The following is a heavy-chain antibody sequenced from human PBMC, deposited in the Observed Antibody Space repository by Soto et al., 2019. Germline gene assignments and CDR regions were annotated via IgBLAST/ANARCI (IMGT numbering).Heavy chain of an antibody. D-gene: IGHD6-19*01. CDR2: IDYFGSQL. CDR3: TRGAVGTKTLSYFFNF. V-gene: IGHV3-21*01. Sequence: GGSMRISCAASGFSFNTYSINWVRLSPGKGLEWVSSIDYFGSQLFYADSVKGRFTISRDNTKTSLFLQMTSLRAEDTAVYYCTRGAVGTKTLSYFFNFWGQGAQVTVS. J-gene: IGHJ4*02. CDR1: GFSFNTYS.